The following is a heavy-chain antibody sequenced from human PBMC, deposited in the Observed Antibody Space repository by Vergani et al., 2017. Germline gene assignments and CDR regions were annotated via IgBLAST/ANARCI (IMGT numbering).Heavy chain of an antibody. CDR2: ISYDGSNK. J-gene: IGHJ4*02. V-gene: IGHV3-30-3*01. CDR3: ARVWGAAAWDFDY. Sequence: QVQLVESGGGVVQPGRSLRLSCAASGFTFSSYAMHWVRQAPGKGLEWVAVISYDGSNKYYADSVKGRFTISRDNSKNTLYLQMNSLRAEDTAVYYCARVWGAAAWDFDYWGQGTLVTVSS. CDR1: GFTFSSYA. D-gene: IGHD1-26*01.